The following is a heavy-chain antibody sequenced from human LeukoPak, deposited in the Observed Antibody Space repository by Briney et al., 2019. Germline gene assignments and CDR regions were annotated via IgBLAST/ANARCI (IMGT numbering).Heavy chain of an antibody. J-gene: IGHJ5*02. CDR2: ISSSGSTI. CDR1: GFTFSDYY. Sequence: GGSLRLSCAASGFTFSDYYMSWIRQAPGKGLEWVSYISSSGSTIYYAGSVKGRFTISRDNAKNSLYLQMNSLRAEDTAVYYCARDSDSSGYYGWFDPWGQGTLVTVSS. CDR3: ARDSDSSGYYGWFDP. D-gene: IGHD3-22*01. V-gene: IGHV3-11*04.